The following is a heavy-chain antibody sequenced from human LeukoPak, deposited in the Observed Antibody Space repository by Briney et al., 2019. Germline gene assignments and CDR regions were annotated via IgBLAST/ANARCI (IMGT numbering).Heavy chain of an antibody. V-gene: IGHV3-23*01. CDR2: ISSSADST. D-gene: IGHD4-23*01. CDR3: AKPLEKYTYGGNFDY. J-gene: IGHJ4*02. CDR1: GFTFSSYA. Sequence: GGSLRLSCEASGFTFSSYAMSWVRQAPGKGLAWVSVISSSADSTYYADSVKGRFTISRDNSKNTLYLQMNNLRAEDTTVYYCAKPLEKYTYGGNFDYWGQGLLVTVSS.